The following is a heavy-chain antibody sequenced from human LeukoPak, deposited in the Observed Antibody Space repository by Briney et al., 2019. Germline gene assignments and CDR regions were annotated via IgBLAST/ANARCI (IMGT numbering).Heavy chain of an antibody. V-gene: IGHV3-23*01. CDR1: GFTFSSYG. CDR3: AKDQGVPYYFDY. J-gene: IGHJ4*02. CDR2: ISGSGGST. Sequence: GGTLRLSCAASGFTFSSYGMSWVRQAPGKGLEGVSAISGSGGSTYYADSVKGRFTISRDNSKNTLYLQMNSLRAEDTAVYYCAKDQGVPYYFDYWGQGTLVTVSS.